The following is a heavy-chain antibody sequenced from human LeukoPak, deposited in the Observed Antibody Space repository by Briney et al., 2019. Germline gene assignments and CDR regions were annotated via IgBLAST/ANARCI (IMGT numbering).Heavy chain of an antibody. CDR2: IGGSGTST. Sequence: GGSLRLSCAASGFSFNNYAMIWVRQAPGKGLEWVSAIGGSGTSTFYADPVKGRFTISRDNSKNTLYLQMNSLRAEDTAVYYCAKTSLGHPPYYCTMDVWGQGTTVTVSS. J-gene: IGHJ6*02. D-gene: IGHD7-27*01. V-gene: IGHV3-23*01. CDR3: AKTSLGHPPYYCTMDV. CDR1: GFSFNNYA.